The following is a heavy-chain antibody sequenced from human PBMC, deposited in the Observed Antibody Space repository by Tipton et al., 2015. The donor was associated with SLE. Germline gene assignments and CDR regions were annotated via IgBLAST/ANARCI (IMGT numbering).Heavy chain of an antibody. J-gene: IGHJ4*02. CDR2: ISSSSSYI. CDR3: ATCDPARYYFDY. Sequence: SLRLSCAASGFTFSSYSMNWVRQAPGKGLEWVSSISSSSSYIYYADSVKGRFTISRDNAKNSLYLQMNSLRAEDTAVYYCATCDPARYYFDYWGQGTLVTVSS. CDR1: GFTFSSYS. V-gene: IGHV3-21*04. D-gene: IGHD2-21*02.